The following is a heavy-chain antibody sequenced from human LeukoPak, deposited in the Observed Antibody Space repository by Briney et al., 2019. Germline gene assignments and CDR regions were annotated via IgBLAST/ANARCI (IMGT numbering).Heavy chain of an antibody. CDR1: GFTFSSYG. D-gene: IGHD5-18*01. J-gene: IGHJ4*02. CDR2: IWYDGSNK. Sequence: GGSLRLFCAASGFTFSSYGMHWVRQAPGKGLEWVAVIWYDGSNKYYADSVKGRFTISRDNSKNTLYLQMNSPRAEDTAVYYCAKDRSRDRGYSYGYLDYWGQGTLVTVSS. CDR3: AKDRSRDRGYSYGYLDY. V-gene: IGHV3-33*06.